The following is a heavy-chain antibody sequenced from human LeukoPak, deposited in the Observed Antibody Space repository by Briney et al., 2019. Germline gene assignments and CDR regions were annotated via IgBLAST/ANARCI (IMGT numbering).Heavy chain of an antibody. D-gene: IGHD3-3*01. CDR2: IIPIFGTA. CDR3: ARCNYDFWSGYYYYFDY. V-gene: IGHV1-69*13. CDR1: GGTFSSYA. Sequence: ASVKVSCKASGGTFSSYAISWVRQAPGQGLEWMGGIIPIFGTANYAQKFQGRVTITADESTSTAYMELSSLRPEDTAVYYCARCNYDFWSGYYYYFDYWGQGTLVTVSS. J-gene: IGHJ4*02.